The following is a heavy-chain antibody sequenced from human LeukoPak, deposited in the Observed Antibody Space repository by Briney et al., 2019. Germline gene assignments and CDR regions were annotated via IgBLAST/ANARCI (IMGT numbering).Heavy chain of an antibody. CDR2: ISYDGSNK. D-gene: IGHD3-10*01. V-gene: IGHV3-30*03. J-gene: IGHJ5*02. Sequence: GGSLRLSCAASGFTFSSYGMHWVRQAPGKGLEWGAVISYDGSNKYYADSVKGRFTISRDNSKNTLYLQMNSLRAEDTAVYYCARRGTMVRGPNWFDPWGQGTLVTVSS. CDR3: ARRGTMVRGPNWFDP. CDR1: GFTFSSYG.